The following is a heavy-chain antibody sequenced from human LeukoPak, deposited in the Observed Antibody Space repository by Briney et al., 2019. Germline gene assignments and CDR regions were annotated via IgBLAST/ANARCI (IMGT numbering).Heavy chain of an antibody. CDR1: GGTFSSYA. Sequence: GASVTVSFKASGGTFSSYAISWVRQAPGQGLEWMGRIIPILGIANYAQKFQGRGTITADKSTSTAYMELSSLRFEDTAVYYCARAEEAAGFYYYYGMDVWGQGTTVTVSS. D-gene: IGHD6-19*01. J-gene: IGHJ6*02. CDR2: IIPILGIA. CDR3: ARAEEAAGFYYYYGMDV. V-gene: IGHV1-69*04.